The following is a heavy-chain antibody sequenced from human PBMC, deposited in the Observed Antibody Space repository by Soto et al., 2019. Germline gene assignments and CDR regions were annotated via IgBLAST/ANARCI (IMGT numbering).Heavy chain of an antibody. CDR3: ARHQDYYDSSGYFDY. J-gene: IGHJ4*02. CDR1: GGSVSSSIYY. Sequence: SETLSLTCTVSGGSVSSSIYYWGWIRQPPGKGLEWVGSVYYSGSTYYNPSLKSRVTISVDTSKNQFSPDLSSVTAADTAVYYCARHQDYYDSSGYFDYWGQGALVTVSS. D-gene: IGHD3-22*01. V-gene: IGHV4-39*01. CDR2: VYYSGST.